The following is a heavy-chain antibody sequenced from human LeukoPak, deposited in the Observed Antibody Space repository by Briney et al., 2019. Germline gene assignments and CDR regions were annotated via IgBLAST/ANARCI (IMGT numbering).Heavy chain of an antibody. CDR1: GGSFSGYY. J-gene: IGHJ4*02. V-gene: IGHV4-34*01. Sequence: KPSETLSLTCAVYGGSFSGYYWSWIRQPPGKGLEWIGEINHSGSTNYNPSLKSRVTISVDRSKNQFSLKLSSVTAADTAVYYCARAPFRGVVDYWGQGTLVTVSS. CDR2: INHSGST. D-gene: IGHD3-10*01. CDR3: ARAPFRGVVDY.